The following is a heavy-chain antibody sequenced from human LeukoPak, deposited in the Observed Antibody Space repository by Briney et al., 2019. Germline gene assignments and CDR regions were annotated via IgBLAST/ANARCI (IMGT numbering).Heavy chain of an antibody. J-gene: IGHJ6*03. CDR3: ARVSGGWDCSSTSCPGYYMDV. D-gene: IGHD2-2*01. Sequence: ASVKVSCKASGYTFTSYYMHWVRQAPGQGLEWMGIINPSGGSTSYAQKFQGRVTMTRDTSTSTVYMELSSLRAEDTAVYYCARVSGGWDCSSTSCPGYYMDVWGKGTTVTVSS. V-gene: IGHV1-46*01. CDR2: INPSGGST. CDR1: GYTFTSYY.